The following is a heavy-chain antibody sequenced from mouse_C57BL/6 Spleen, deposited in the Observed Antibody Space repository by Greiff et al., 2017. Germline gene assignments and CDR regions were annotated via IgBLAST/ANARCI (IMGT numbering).Heavy chain of an antibody. CDR1: GFTFSDYY. J-gene: IGHJ4*01. Sequence: EVHLVESGGGLVQPGGSLTLSCAASGFTFSDYYMYWVRQTPEKRLEWVAYISNGGGRTYYPDTVKGRFTITRDNAKNTLYLQMSRLKSEDTAMYYCARQEIYYDAMDYWGQGTSVTVSS. CDR2: ISNGGGRT. V-gene: IGHV5-12*01. CDR3: ARQEIYYDAMDY. D-gene: IGHD2-1*01.